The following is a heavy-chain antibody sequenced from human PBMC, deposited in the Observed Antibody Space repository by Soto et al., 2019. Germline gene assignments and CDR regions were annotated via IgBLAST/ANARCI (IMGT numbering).Heavy chain of an antibody. CDR2: IYATGTT. J-gene: IGHJ5*02. CDR1: GASISGFY. V-gene: IGHV4-4*07. D-gene: IGHD1-1*01. CDR3: VRDRTKTLRDWFDP. Sequence: QVQMQESGPGLVKPSETLSLTCTVSGASISGFYWSWIRKSAGKGLEWIGRIYATGTTDYNPSLKMRGMLSVHTSKKQFTLKLRSLTAADTAVYYSVRDRTKTLRDWFDPRRQGISVTVSS.